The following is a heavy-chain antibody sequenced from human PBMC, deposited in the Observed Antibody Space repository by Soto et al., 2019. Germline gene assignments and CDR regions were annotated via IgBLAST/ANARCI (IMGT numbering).Heavy chain of an antibody. CDR2: IYHSGST. CDR1: GGSISSGGYS. J-gene: IGHJ3*02. V-gene: IGHV4-30-2*01. D-gene: IGHD4-17*01. CDR3: ARSTVNDAFDI. Sequence: SDPLSLTCAVSGGSISSGGYSWSWIRQPPGKGLEWIGYIYHSGSTYYNPSLKSRVTISVDRSKNQFSLKLSSVTAADTAVYYCARSTVNDAFDIWGQGTMVTVSS.